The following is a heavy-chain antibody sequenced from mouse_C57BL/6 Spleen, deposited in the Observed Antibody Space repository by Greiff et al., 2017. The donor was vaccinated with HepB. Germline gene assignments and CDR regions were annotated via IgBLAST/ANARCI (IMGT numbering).Heavy chain of an antibody. V-gene: IGHV1-18*01. CDR1: GYTFTDYN. CDR3: GRRDESNYNYGMDY. D-gene: IGHD2-5*01. CDR2: INPNNGGT. J-gene: IGHJ4*01. Sequence: VQLQQSGPELVKPGASVKISCKASGYTFTDYNMDWVKQSHGKSLEWIGDINPNNGGTTYNQKFKGKDTLTVDKSSSTAYMELRSLTSEDTAVYYCGRRDESNYNYGMDYWGQGTSVTVSS.